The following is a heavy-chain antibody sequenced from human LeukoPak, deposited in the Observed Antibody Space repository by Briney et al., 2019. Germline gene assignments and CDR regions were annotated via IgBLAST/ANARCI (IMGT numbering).Heavy chain of an antibody. V-gene: IGHV3-74*01. Sequence: GGSLRLSCAASGFTFSSYWMHWVRHAPGKGLVWVSRINSDGITTSYADSVKGRFTISRDNAKNTLYLQMNSLRAEDTAVYYCARDGTFYYGSGSYYNPNWFDPWGQGTLVTVSS. J-gene: IGHJ5*02. CDR3: ARDGTFYYGSGSYYNPNWFDP. CDR1: GFTFSSYW. D-gene: IGHD3-10*01. CDR2: INSDGITT.